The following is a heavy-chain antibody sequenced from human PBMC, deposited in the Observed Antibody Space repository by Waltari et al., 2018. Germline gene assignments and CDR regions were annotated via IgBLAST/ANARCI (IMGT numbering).Heavy chain of an antibody. D-gene: IGHD3-10*01. CDR1: GFTCTSSA. CDR3: AADTTYYYGSGSYSLNT. CDR2: IVVGSGNT. Sequence: QMQLVQSGPEVKKPGTSVKVSCKASGFTCTSSAMQWVRQARGQRLEWIGWIVVGSGNTNYAQKFQERVTITRDMSTSTAYMELSSLRSEDTAVYYCAADTTYYYGSGSYSLNTWGQGTLVTVSS. V-gene: IGHV1-58*02. J-gene: IGHJ5*02.